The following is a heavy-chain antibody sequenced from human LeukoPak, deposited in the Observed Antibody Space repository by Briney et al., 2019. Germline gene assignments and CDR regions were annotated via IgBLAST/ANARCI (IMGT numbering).Heavy chain of an antibody. CDR1: GYTFTSYD. V-gene: IGHV1-8*01. D-gene: IGHD1-1*01. J-gene: IGHJ5*02. Sequence: ASVKVSCKASGYTFTSYDINWVRQATGQGLEWMGWMSPNSGNTGYAQKFQGRVTMTRNTSISTAYMELSSLRSEDTAVYYCAREDGTGTTNWFDPWGQGTLVTVSS. CDR3: AREDGTGTTNWFDP. CDR2: MSPNSGNT.